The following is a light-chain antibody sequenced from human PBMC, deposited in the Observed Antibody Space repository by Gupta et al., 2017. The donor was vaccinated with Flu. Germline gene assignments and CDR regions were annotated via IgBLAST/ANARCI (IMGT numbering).Light chain of an antibody. CDR2: WAS. V-gene: IGKV4-1*01. J-gene: IGKJ1*01. CDR3: QQYYSAPWT. Sequence: SLGERATINCKSSQSVLYSSNNKNCLAWYQQKPGQPPKLLIYWASTRESGVPDRLSGSGSGTDFTLTISSLQAEDVAVYYCQQYYSAPWTFGQGTKVEIK. CDR1: QSVLYSSNNKNC.